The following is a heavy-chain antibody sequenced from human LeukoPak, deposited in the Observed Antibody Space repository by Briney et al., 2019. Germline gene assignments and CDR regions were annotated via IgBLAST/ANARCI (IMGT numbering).Heavy chain of an antibody. CDR3: ALYSSGLFDP. CDR1: GYTFTVYY. J-gene: IGHJ5*02. V-gene: IGHV1-2*02. Sequence: ASVKVSCKASGYTFTVYYIHWVRQAPGQGLEYMGWINPNSGGTNYAQKFQGRVTMTRDTSISTAYMGVSRLRSDDTAVYYCALYSSGLFDPWGQGTLVTVSS. CDR2: INPNSGGT. D-gene: IGHD6-19*01.